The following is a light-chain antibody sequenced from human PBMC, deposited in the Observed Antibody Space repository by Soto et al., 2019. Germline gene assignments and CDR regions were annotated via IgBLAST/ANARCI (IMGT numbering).Light chain of an antibody. J-gene: IGLJ2*01. V-gene: IGLV2-11*01. Sequence: QSALTQPRSVSGSPGQSVTISCTRTSSDVGGYNYVSWYQQHPGKAPKLMIYDVSKRPSGVPDRFSGSKSGNTASLTISGLQAEDEADYYCCSYAGSYTFVVFGGGTQLTVL. CDR1: SSDVGGYNY. CDR3: CSYAGSYTFVV. CDR2: DVS.